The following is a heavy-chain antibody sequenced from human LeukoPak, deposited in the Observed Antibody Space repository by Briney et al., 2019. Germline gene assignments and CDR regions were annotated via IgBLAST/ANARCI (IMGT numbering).Heavy chain of an antibody. Sequence: SETLSLTCNVTGYSINSGYYWGWIRQPPGKGLEWIGSVMVSRRTYYNPSLKSRVTISVDTSKNQFSLKLSSVTAADTAVYFCARGLAAAYDYNWLDPWGQGILVTVSS. V-gene: IGHV4-38-2*02. CDR3: ARGLAAAYDYNWLDP. D-gene: IGHD5-12*01. CDR2: VMVSRRT. J-gene: IGHJ5*02. CDR1: GYSINSGYY.